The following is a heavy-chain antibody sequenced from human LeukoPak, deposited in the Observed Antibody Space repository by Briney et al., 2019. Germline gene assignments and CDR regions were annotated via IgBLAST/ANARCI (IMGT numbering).Heavy chain of an antibody. J-gene: IGHJ4*02. CDR3: ATGDFWSGSVDY. Sequence: GASVKVSCKVSGYTLTELSMHWVRQAPGKGLEWMGGFDPEDGETIYAQKFQGRVTMTEDTSTDTAYMELSSLRSEDTAVYYCATGDFWSGSVDYWGQGTLVTVSS. V-gene: IGHV1-24*01. CDR2: FDPEDGET. CDR1: GYTLTELS. D-gene: IGHD3-3*01.